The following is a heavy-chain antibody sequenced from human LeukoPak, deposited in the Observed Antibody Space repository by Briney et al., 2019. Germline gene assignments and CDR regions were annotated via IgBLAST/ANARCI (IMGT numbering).Heavy chain of an antibody. V-gene: IGHV4-38-2*01. CDR2: IYHSGST. D-gene: IGHD6-19*01. CDR3: ARRTYSSGGIDY. J-gene: IGHJ4*02. Sequence: SETLSLTCAVSGYSISSGYYWGWIRQPPGKGLEWIGSIYHSGSTYYSPSLKSRVTISVDTSKNQFSLKLSSVTAADTAVYYCARRTYSSGGIDYWGQGTLVTVSS. CDR1: GYSISSGYY.